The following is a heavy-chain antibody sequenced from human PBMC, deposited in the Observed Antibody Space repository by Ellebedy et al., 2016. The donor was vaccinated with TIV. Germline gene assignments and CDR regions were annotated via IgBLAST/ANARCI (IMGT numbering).Heavy chain of an antibody. Sequence: MPSETLSLTCSASGASINTYYWTWIRQPPGQGLEWIGYIHHSGNSHIHPSLTSRVTLSLDTSKNQFSLDFSTVTAADTATYYCARDLGRNGMDVWGQGTTVTVSS. CDR1: GASINTYY. CDR2: IHHSGNS. V-gene: IGHV4-59*01. CDR3: ARDLGRNGMDV. J-gene: IGHJ6*02.